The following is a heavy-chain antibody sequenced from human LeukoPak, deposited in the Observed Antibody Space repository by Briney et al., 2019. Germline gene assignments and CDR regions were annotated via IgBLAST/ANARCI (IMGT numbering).Heavy chain of an antibody. V-gene: IGHV3-30-3*01. CDR3: ARVKDVLLWFGELIPYDY. CDR2: ISYDGSNK. Sequence: GGSLRLSCAASGFTFGSYAMHWVRQAPGKGLEWVAVISYDGSNKYYADSVKGRFTISRDNSKNTLYLQMNSLRAEDTAVYYCARVKDVLLWFGELIPYDYWGQGTLVTVSS. J-gene: IGHJ4*02. CDR1: GFTFGSYA. D-gene: IGHD3-10*01.